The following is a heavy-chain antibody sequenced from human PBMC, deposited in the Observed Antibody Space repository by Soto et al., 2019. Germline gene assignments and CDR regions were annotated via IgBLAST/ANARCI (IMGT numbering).Heavy chain of an antibody. CDR3: ARDFYSSGYLDY. Sequence: QVQLVESGGGVVQPGRSLRLSCAASGFTFSSYAMHWVRQAPGKGLEWVAVIAYDGSNKYYADSVKGRFTISRDNSKNTLYLQINSLRAEDTAVYYCARDFYSSGYLDYWGQGTLVTESS. V-gene: IGHV3-30-3*01. D-gene: IGHD3-22*01. J-gene: IGHJ4*02. CDR1: GFTFSSYA. CDR2: IAYDGSNK.